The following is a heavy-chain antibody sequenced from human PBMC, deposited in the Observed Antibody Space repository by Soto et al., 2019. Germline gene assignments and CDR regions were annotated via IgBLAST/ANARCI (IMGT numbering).Heavy chain of an antibody. D-gene: IGHD3-3*02. CDR3: ARLPSRHLVDY. CDR1: GISISSSGYY. J-gene: IGHJ4*02. V-gene: IGHV4-39*01. CDR2: MFYGVRT. Sequence: SETLSLTCTVSGISISSSGYYWGWIGQPPGKGLEWVGSMFYGVRTYYNPSLNSRVTVSVDTSKNQFSLNLRSVTAADTDVYYCARLPSRHLVDYWGQGTLVTVSS.